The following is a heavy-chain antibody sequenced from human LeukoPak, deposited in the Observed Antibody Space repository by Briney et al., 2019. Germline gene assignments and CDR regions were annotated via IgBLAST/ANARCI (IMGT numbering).Heavy chain of an antibody. V-gene: IGHV4-31*03. CDR2: IYYSGST. J-gene: IGHJ6*02. CDR3: ARGDFWNIWYYYYYGMDV. CDR1: GVSISSGGYY. Sequence: SETLSLTCTVSGVSISSGGYYWRWIRQHPGKGLEWIGYIYYSGSTYYNPSLKSRVTISVDTSRNQFSLKLSSVTAADTAVYYCARGDFWNIWYYYYYGMDVWGQGTTVTVSS. D-gene: IGHD3-3*01.